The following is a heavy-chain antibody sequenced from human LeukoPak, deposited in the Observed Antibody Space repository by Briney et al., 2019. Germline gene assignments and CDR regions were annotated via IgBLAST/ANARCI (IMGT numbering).Heavy chain of an antibody. J-gene: IGHJ4*02. V-gene: IGHV1-46*01. CDR3: ARNVVVSTGFDY. CDR2: IYPRDGST. CDR1: GYSFTSNY. Sequence: GASVKASCKASGYSFTSNYIHWVRQAPGQGLEWMGMIYPRDGSTSYAQKFQGRVTMTRDTSTGTVYMELSSLRSEDTAVYYCARNVVVSTGFDYWGQGTLVTVSS. D-gene: IGHD3-22*01.